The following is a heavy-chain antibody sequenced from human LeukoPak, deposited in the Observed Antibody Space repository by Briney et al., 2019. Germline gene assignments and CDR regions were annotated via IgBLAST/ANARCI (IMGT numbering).Heavy chain of an antibody. D-gene: IGHD2-21*02. CDR2: ISSSSSYI. CDR1: GLHFSGTA. V-gene: IGHV3-21*01. CDR3: ARDAVVTTQFYYYYYMDV. J-gene: IGHJ6*03. Sequence: GGSLRLSCAASGLHFSGTAMSWVRQAPGKGLEWVSSISSSSSYIYYADSVKGRFTISRDNAKNSLYLQMNSLRAEDTAVYYCARDAVVTTQFYYYYYMDVWGKGTTVTVSS.